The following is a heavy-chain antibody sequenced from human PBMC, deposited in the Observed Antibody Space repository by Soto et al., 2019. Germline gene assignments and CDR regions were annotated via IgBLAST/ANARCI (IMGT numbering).Heavy chain of an antibody. Sequence: PGGSLRLSCAASGFTFSGSAMHWVRQASGKGLEWVGRIRSKANSYATAYAASVKGRFTISRDDSKNTAYLQMNSLKTEDTAVYYCTRPQLYCTNGVCHQVVDYWGQGTLVTLSS. CDR3: TRPQLYCTNGVCHQVVDY. D-gene: IGHD2-8*01. V-gene: IGHV3-73*01. CDR1: GFTFSGSA. CDR2: IRSKANSYAT. J-gene: IGHJ4*02.